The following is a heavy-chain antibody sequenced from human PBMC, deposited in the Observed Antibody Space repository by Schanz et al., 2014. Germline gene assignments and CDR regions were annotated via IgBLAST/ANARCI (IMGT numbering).Heavy chain of an antibody. CDR3: ARDLPYCDGGKCYSDGFDI. CDR2: ISYDGSNK. Sequence: VQLLESGGGVVQPGRSLRLSCAASGFAFSVYGMHWVRQAPGKGLEWVAVISYDGSNKYYADSVRGRFTISRDRFQNTLYLRMSSLRAEDTAVYYCARDLPYCDGGKCYSDGFDIWGQGTLVTSSS. CDR1: GFAFSVYG. D-gene: IGHD2-21*01. J-gene: IGHJ3*02. V-gene: IGHV3-30*19.